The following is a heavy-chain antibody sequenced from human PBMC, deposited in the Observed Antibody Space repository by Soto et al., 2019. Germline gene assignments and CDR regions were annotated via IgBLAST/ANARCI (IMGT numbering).Heavy chain of an antibody. D-gene: IGHD3-3*01. CDR1: GFTFSSYA. Sequence: GGSLRLSCAASGFTFSSYAMSWVRQAPGKGLEWVSAISGSGGSTYYADSVKGRFTISRDNSKNTLYLQMNSLRAEDTAVYYCAKGGIMAIFGVASRWFDPWGQGTLVT. CDR3: AKGGIMAIFGVASRWFDP. CDR2: ISGSGGST. V-gene: IGHV3-23*01. J-gene: IGHJ5*02.